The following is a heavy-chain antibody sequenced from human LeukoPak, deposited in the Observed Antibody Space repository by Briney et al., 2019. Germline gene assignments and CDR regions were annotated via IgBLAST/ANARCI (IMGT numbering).Heavy chain of an antibody. D-gene: IGHD2-2*01. CDR1: GGTFSSYA. Sequence: AASVKVSCKASGGTFSSYAISWVRQAPGQGLEWMGRIIPIFGIANYAQKFQGRVTITADKSTNTAYMELSSLRSEDTAVYYCARVRSIVVVPAASEVGFDYWGQGTLVTVSS. V-gene: IGHV1-69*04. CDR2: IIPIFGIA. J-gene: IGHJ4*02. CDR3: ARVRSIVVVPAASEVGFDY.